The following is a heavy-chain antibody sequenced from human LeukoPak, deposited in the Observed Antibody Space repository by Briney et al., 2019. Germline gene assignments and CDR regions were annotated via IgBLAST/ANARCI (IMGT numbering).Heavy chain of an antibody. Sequence: SETLSLTCTVSGGSISSSPYYWGWIRQPPGKGLEWIGSIYYSGTTHYNPSLESRATISVDTSKNQFSLKLASVTAADTAIYYCAKGAGGFSYYNWFDPWGQGTLVTVSS. V-gene: IGHV4-39*07. D-gene: IGHD5-18*01. J-gene: IGHJ5*02. CDR3: AKGAGGFSYYNWFDP. CDR1: GGSISSSPYY. CDR2: IYYSGTT.